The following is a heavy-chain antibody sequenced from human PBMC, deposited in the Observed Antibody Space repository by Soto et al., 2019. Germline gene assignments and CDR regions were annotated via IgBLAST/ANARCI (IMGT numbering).Heavy chain of an antibody. CDR2: IIPILGIA. D-gene: IGHD6-13*01. Sequence: QVQLVQSGAEVKKPGSSVKVSCKASGGTFSSYTISWVRQAPGQGLEWMGRIIPILGIAHYAQKFQGRVTITAAKSTSKAYMELSSLRSEDTAVYYCASQVQQAAAGSWFDPWGQGTLVTVSS. V-gene: IGHV1-69*02. J-gene: IGHJ5*02. CDR3: ASQVQQAAAGSWFDP. CDR1: GGTFSSYT.